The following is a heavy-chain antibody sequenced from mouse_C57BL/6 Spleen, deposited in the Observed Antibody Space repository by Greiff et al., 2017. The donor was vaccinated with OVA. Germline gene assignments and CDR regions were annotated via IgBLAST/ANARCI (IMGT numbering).Heavy chain of an antibody. CDR3: TREESNYVGAY. CDR2: ISSGGDYI. V-gene: IGHV5-9-1*02. CDR1: GFTFSSYA. Sequence: EVKVVESGEGLVKPGGSLKLSCAASGFTFSSYAMSWVRQTPEKRLEWVAYISSGGDYIYYADTVKGRFTISRDNARNTLYLQMSSLKSEDTAMYYCTREESNYVGAYWGQGTLVTVSA. D-gene: IGHD2-5*01. J-gene: IGHJ3*01.